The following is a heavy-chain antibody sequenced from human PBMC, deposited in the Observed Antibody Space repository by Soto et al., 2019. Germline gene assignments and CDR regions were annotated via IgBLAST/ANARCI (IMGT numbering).Heavy chain of an antibody. J-gene: IGHJ4*02. Sequence: QVQLQESGPGLVKPSETLSLTCTVSGGSISSYYWSWIRQPPGKGLEWIGYIYYSGSTNYNPSLKSRVIISADTSKNQSPLKLSSVTAADAAVDYCSRRYSSSFDYWGQGTLVTVSS. CDR2: IYYSGST. CDR3: SRRYSSSFDY. V-gene: IGHV4-59*08. CDR1: GGSISSYY. D-gene: IGHD6-13*01.